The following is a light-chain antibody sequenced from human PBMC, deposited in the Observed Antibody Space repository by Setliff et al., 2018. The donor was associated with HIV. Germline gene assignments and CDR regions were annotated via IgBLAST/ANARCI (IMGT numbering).Light chain of an antibody. V-gene: IGLV2-14*03. J-gene: IGLJ1*01. CDR3: SSYTSTTPLYV. Sequence: QSALTQPASVSGSPGQPITISCTGTSSDVGTYNFVSWYQQHPGKAPKLLIYDVNNRPSGVSNRFSGSKSGNTASLTISGLQAEDEADYHCSSYTSTTPLYVFGTGTKLTVL. CDR2: DVN. CDR1: SSDVGTYNF.